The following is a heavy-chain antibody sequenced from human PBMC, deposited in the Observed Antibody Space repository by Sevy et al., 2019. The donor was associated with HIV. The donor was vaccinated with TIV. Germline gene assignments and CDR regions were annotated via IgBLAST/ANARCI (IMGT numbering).Heavy chain of an antibody. J-gene: IGHJ4*02. CDR2: ISSSGGST. CDR1: GFTFISYT. V-gene: IGHV3-23*01. CDR3: AKEEFSGYNFGY. Sequence: GGYLRLSCVASGFTFISYTMSWVRQAPGKGLEWVSAISSSGGSTYYGDSVKGRFTISRYNSKNTVYLEINNLRAEDTALYYCAKEEFSGYNFGYWGQGTLVTVSS. D-gene: IGHD5-12*01.